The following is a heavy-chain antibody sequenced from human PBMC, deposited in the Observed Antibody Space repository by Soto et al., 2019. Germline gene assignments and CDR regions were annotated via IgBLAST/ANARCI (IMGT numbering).Heavy chain of an antibody. Sequence: GASVKVSCKASGYTFTSYGISWVRQAPGQGLEWMGWISAYNGNTNYAQKLQGRVTMTTDTSTSTAYMELRSLRSDDTAVYYCARVDIVVVVAATGWFDPWGQGTLVTVSS. CDR1: GYTFTSYG. CDR3: ARVDIVVVVAATGWFDP. D-gene: IGHD2-15*01. CDR2: ISAYNGNT. V-gene: IGHV1-18*01. J-gene: IGHJ5*02.